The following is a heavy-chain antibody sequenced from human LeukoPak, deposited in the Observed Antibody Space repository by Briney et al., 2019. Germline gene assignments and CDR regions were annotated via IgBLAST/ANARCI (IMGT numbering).Heavy chain of an antibody. V-gene: IGHV3-21*04. CDR2: ISSSGASI. CDR3: AKDHYYDSSGPPGYWYFDL. CDR1: GFTFSSYS. Sequence: PGGSLRLSCAASGFTFSSYSMNWVRQAPGKGLEWVSFISSSGASIYYADSVKGRFTISRDNAKNSLYLQMNSLRAEDTALYYCAKDHYYDSSGPPGYWYFDLWGRGTLVTVSS. J-gene: IGHJ2*01. D-gene: IGHD3-22*01.